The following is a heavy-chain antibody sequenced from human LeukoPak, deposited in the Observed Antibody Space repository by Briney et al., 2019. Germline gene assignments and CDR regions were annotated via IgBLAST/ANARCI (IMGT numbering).Heavy chain of an antibody. D-gene: IGHD6-13*01. CDR3: ARVGIAEFDY. Sequence: EWMGWMNPNSGNTGYAQKFQGRVTMTRNTSISTAYMELSSLRSEDTAVYYCARVGIAEFDYWGQGTLVTASS. V-gene: IGHV1-8*01. CDR2: MNPNSGNT. J-gene: IGHJ4*02.